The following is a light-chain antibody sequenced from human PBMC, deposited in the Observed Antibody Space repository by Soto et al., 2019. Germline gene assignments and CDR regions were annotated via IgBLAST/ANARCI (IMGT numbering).Light chain of an antibody. CDR1: QGISNY. J-gene: IGKJ2*01. Sequence: DIQMTQSPSSLSALVGDRVTLACRASQGISNYLNWYQQKPGKAPKLLMYAASNLQSGVPSRFSGSGSGTYFTRTISSLQPEDSATYSCPQTYTTPYTFGQGTKLEIK. CDR3: PQTYTTPYT. CDR2: AAS. V-gene: IGKV1-39*01.